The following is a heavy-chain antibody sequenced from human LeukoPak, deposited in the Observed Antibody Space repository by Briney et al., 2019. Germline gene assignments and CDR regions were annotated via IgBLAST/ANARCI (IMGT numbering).Heavy chain of an antibody. Sequence: GGSLRLACAASGFTFSDYAMNWVRHAPGKGLEWVSAISGSGGSTYYADSVNGRFTISRDSSKNTLYLQMNILRAEDTAVYYCAKDQNYHNSGFYYSSNWFDPWGQGTLVTVSS. CDR2: ISGSGGST. CDR1: GFTFSDYA. J-gene: IGHJ5*02. CDR3: AKDQNYHNSGFYYSSNWFDP. V-gene: IGHV3-23*01. D-gene: IGHD3-22*01.